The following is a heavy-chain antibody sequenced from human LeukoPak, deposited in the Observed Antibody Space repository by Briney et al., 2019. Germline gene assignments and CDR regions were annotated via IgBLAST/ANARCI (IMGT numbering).Heavy chain of an antibody. V-gene: IGHV4-59*01. Sequence: PSETLSLTCTVSGGSISSYYWSWVRQPPRKGLEWIGYIYYSGSTNYNPSLKSRVTISVDTSKNQFSLKLSSVTAADAAVYYCARSDYNYYYYMDVWGKGTTVTVSS. CDR3: ARSDYNYYYYMDV. D-gene: IGHD3-10*01. CDR2: IYYSGST. J-gene: IGHJ6*03. CDR1: GGSISSYY.